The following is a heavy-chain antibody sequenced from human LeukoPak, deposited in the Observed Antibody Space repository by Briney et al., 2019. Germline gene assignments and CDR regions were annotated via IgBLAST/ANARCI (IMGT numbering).Heavy chain of an antibody. V-gene: IGHV3-73*01. D-gene: IGHD3-16*02. CDR3: TRSGPMITFGGVIVIPVPDY. CDR2: IRSKANSYAT. CDR1: GFTFSGSA. J-gene: IGHJ4*02. Sequence: PGGSLRLSCAASGFTFSGSAMHWVRQASGKGLEWVGRIRSKANSYATAYAASVKGRFTISRDDSKNTAYLQMNSLKTEDTAVYYCTRSGPMITFGGVIVIPVPDYWGQGTLVTVSS.